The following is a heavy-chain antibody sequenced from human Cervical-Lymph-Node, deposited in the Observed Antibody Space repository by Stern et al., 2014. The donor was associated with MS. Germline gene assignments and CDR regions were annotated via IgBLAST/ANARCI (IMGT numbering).Heavy chain of an antibody. J-gene: IGHJ5*01. CDR2: IDWSSDTM. Sequence: EVQLVQSGGGLVRPGRSLRLSCAASGFIFDDYAMHWVRQAPGKGLEWVSIIDWSSDTMAYADSVKGRFTISRDNAKRSLYLHMNNLRREDTAVYYCARDKAAFIGSYPDFWGHGTLVTVSS. D-gene: IGHD1-26*01. CDR1: GFIFDDYA. V-gene: IGHV3-9*01. CDR3: ARDKAAFIGSYPDF.